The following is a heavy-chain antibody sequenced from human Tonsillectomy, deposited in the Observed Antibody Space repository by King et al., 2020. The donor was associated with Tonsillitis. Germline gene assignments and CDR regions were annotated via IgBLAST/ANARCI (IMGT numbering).Heavy chain of an antibody. Sequence: VQLVESGAEVKKPGSSVKVSCTASGGTFSSYAISWVRQAPGQGLEWMGGIIPIFGTANYAQKFQGRVTITADESTSTAYMELSSLRSEDTAVYYCASSLFWSCYYTGARRNYYYMDVWGKGTTVTVSS. D-gene: IGHD3-3*01. CDR2: IIPIFGTA. CDR1: GGTFSSYA. CDR3: ASSLFWSCYYTGARRNYYYMDV. V-gene: IGHV1-69*01. J-gene: IGHJ6*03.